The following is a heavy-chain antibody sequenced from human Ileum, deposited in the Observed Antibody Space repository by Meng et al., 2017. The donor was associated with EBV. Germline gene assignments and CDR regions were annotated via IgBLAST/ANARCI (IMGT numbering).Heavy chain of an antibody. CDR2: ICYTDYT. CDR3: AMGPDYAKTGY. V-gene: IGHV4-39*01. D-gene: IGHD4-17*01. Sequence: LRQESGPGLVKPSGTLSLTCSVSGGSISSSNYCWGWIRQPPGKGLEWIQSICYTDYTYYNPSLKSRVTISADKSKNQFSLRLNSLTAADTAVYYCAMGPDYAKTGYWGQGTLVTVSS. CDR1: GGSISSSNYC. J-gene: IGHJ4*02.